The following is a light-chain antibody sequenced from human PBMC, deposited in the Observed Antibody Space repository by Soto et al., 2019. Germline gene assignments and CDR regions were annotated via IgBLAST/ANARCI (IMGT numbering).Light chain of an antibody. CDR3: TSYATGSTL. CDR2: DVN. Sequence: QSALTQPASVSGSPGQSITISCTGTSSDLGGYNYVCWYQQHPGKAPKLIIYDVNNRPSGISDRFSGSQSGNTASLTISGLQAEYEGTYYCTSYATGSTLFGGGTQLTVL. J-gene: IGLJ3*02. CDR1: SSDLGGYNY. V-gene: IGLV2-14*03.